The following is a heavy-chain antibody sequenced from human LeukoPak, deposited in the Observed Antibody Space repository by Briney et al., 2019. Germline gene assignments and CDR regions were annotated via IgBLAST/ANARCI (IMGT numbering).Heavy chain of an antibody. CDR3: ARGSLSLLRLNHY. J-gene: IGHJ4*02. V-gene: IGHV3-21*01. D-gene: IGHD5-12*01. CDR1: GFTFSIYT. CDR2: NIGSSTYI. Sequence: GGSLRLSCAASGFTFSIYTMNWVRQAPGKGLEWVSSNIGSSTYIYYADSVRGRFTISRDNAKNSLYLQMNSLRAEDTAFYYCARGSLSLLRLNHYWGQGTLVTVSS.